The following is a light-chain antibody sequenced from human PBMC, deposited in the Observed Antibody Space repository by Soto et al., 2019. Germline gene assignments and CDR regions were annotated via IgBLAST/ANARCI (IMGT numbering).Light chain of an antibody. Sequence: QSVLTQSPSASGTPGQRVTISCSGSRSIIGRNFVYWYQHVPGTAPRLLIQRNNERPSGVPDRFSGSKSGTSVSLAISGLRSDDEATYYCAAWDDTLDAQVFGGGTKLTVL. V-gene: IGLV1-47*01. CDR2: RNN. CDR1: RSIIGRNF. J-gene: IGLJ3*02. CDR3: AAWDDTLDAQV.